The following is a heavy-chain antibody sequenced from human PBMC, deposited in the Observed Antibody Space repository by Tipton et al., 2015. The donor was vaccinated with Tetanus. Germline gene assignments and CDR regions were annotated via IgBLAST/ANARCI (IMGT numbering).Heavy chain of an antibody. J-gene: IGHJ6*02. Sequence: SLRLSCAASGFTFSSYAMSWVRQAPEKGLEWVSAISGSGGSTYYADSVKGRFTISRDNSKNTLYLQMNSLRAEDTAVYYCAKVSGGYDLYYYYGMDVWGQGTTVTVSS. CDR3: AKVSGGYDLYYYYGMDV. D-gene: IGHD5-12*01. CDR1: GFTFSSYA. CDR2: ISGSGGST. V-gene: IGHV3-23*01.